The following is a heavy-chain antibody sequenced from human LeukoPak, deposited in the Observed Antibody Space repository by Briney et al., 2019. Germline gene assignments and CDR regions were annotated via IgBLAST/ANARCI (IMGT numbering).Heavy chain of an antibody. CDR1: GYTFTSYY. Sequence: ASVKVSCKASGYTFTSYYMHWVRQAPGQGLEWMGIINPSGGSTSCAQKFQGRVTMTRDTSTSTVYMELSSLRSEDTAVYYCASLTYYYDSSGRDAFDIWGQGTMVTVSS. CDR3: ASLTYYYDSSGRDAFDI. CDR2: INPSGGST. V-gene: IGHV1-46*01. J-gene: IGHJ3*02. D-gene: IGHD3-22*01.